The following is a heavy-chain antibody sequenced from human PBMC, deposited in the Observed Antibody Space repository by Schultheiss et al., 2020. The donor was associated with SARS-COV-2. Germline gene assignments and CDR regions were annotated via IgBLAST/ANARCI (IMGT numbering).Heavy chain of an antibody. D-gene: IGHD6-19*01. CDR3: AGANSEQWLVLHDY. CDR2: IYYSGST. Sequence: SETLSLTCTVSGGSISSYYWSWIRQPPGKGLEWIGYIYYSGSTNYNPSLKSRVTISVDTSKNQFSLKLSSVTAADTAVYYCAGANSEQWLVLHDYWGQGTLVTVSS. V-gene: IGHV4-59*01. CDR1: GGSISSYY. J-gene: IGHJ4*02.